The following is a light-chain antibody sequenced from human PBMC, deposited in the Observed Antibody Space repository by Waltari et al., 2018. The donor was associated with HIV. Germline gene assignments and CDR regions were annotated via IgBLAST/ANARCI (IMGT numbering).Light chain of an antibody. CDR1: SRDVGGYNY. CDR3: SSYTSSSTPVV. CDR2: EVS. V-gene: IGLV2-14*01. Sequence: QSALTQPASVSGSPGQSNTLSCPGTSRDVGGYNYVSWYQQHPGKAPKLMIYEVSNRPSGVSNRFSGSKSGNTASLTISGLQAEDEADYYCSSYTSSSTPVVFGGGTKLTVL. J-gene: IGLJ2*01.